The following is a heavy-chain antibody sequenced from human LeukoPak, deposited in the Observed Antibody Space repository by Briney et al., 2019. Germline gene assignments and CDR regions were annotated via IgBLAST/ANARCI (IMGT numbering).Heavy chain of an antibody. V-gene: IGHV3-21*01. CDR2: ISSSSSYI. CDR3: ARAVAVAGTSSWFDP. J-gene: IGHJ5*02. Sequence: GGSLRLSCAASGFTFSSYSMTWVRQAPGKGLEWVSPISSSSSYIYYADSVKGRFTISRDNAKNSLYLQMNGLRAEDTAVYYCARAVAVAGTSSWFDPWGQGTLVTVSS. CDR1: GFTFSSYS. D-gene: IGHD6-19*01.